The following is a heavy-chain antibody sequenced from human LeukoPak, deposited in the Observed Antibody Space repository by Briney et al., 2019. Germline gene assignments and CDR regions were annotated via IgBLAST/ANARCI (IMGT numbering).Heavy chain of an antibody. D-gene: IGHD6-13*01. CDR1: GFTFSSYS. Sequence: PGGSLRLSCAASGFTFSSYSMNWVRQAPGKGLEWVSAISGSGGSTYYADSVKGRFTISRDNSKNTLYLQMNSLRAEDTAVYYCAKSYHSSSWHGYYFDYWGQGTLVTVSS. CDR2: ISGSGGST. J-gene: IGHJ4*02. V-gene: IGHV3-23*01. CDR3: AKSYHSSSWHGYYFDY.